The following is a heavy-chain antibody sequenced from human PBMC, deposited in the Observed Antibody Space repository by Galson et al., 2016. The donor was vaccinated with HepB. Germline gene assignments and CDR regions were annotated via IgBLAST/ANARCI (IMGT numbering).Heavy chain of an antibody. V-gene: IGHV3-23*01. CDR3: AKEFYDYVWGNYRPRPVDY. D-gene: IGHD3-16*02. CDR1: GFAFSTYV. CDR2: ISGSGGST. J-gene: IGHJ4*02. Sequence: SLRLSCAASGFAFSTYVMSWVRQAPGKGLEWVSAISGSGGSTYYADSVKGRFTISRDNSKNTLYLQMNSLRAEDTAMYYCAKEFYDYVWGNYRPRPVDYWGQGTLVTVSS.